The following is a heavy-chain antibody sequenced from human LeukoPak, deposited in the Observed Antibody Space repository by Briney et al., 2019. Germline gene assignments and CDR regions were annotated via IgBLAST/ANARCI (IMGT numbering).Heavy chain of an antibody. CDR2: ISGSGGST. D-gene: IGHD1-26*01. Sequence: GGSLRLSCAASGFTFSSYAMSWVRQAPGKGLEWVSAISGSGGSTYYADSVKGRFTISRDNSKNTLYLQMNSLRAKDTAVYYCAKGTRHQSLLFDYWGQGTLVTVSS. CDR1: GFTFSSYA. J-gene: IGHJ4*02. CDR3: AKGTRHQSLLFDY. V-gene: IGHV3-23*01.